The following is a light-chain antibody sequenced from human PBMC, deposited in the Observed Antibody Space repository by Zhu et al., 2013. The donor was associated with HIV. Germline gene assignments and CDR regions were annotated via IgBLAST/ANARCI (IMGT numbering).Light chain of an antibody. V-gene: IGLV3-21*03. CDR3: HVWDKSGDHVV. J-gene: IGLJ2*01. CDR2: DDS. Sequence: SYVLTQPPSVSVAPGKTARITCGGNNIGNKDVHWYQQKPGQAPLIVVYDDSERPSGIPERFSGSNSGNTATLTISRVEAGDEADYYCHVWDKSGDHVVFGGGTKVTVL. CDR1: NIGNKD.